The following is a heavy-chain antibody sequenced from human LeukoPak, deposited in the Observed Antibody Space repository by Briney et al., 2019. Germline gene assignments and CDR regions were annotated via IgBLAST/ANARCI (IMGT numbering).Heavy chain of an antibody. Sequence: SETLSLTCAVYGGSFSGYYWSWIRQPPGKGLEWIGEINHSGSTNYNPSLKSRVTISVDTSKNQFSLKLSSVTAADTAVYYCARLSGYSYGYRMDVWGKGTTVTVSS. CDR3: ARLSGYSYGYRMDV. CDR2: INHSGST. V-gene: IGHV4-34*01. D-gene: IGHD5-18*01. CDR1: GGSFSGYY. J-gene: IGHJ6*04.